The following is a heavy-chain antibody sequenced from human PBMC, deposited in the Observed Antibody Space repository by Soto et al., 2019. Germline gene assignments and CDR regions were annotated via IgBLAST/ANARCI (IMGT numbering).Heavy chain of an antibody. CDR2: IRSKAYGGTT. D-gene: IGHD3-3*01. V-gene: IGHV3-49*03. CDR3: TRFARLTIFGVAPFDY. CDR1: GFTFCYYA. Sequence: GGSLRLSCRASGFTFCYYAMSWFRQAPGKGLEWVGFIRSKAYGGTTEYAASVKGRFTISRDDSKSIAYLQMNSLKTEDTAVYYCTRFARLTIFGVAPFDYWGQGTLVTVSS. J-gene: IGHJ4*02.